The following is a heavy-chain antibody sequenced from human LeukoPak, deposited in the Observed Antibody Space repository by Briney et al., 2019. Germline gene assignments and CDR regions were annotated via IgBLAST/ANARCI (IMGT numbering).Heavy chain of an antibody. CDR2: IYTGGST. J-gene: IGHJ4*02. V-gene: IGHV3-53*01. CDR3: ARAVVRGVIIHFDH. Sequence: GGSLRLSCAASVLTVSSNYMSWVRQAPGKGLGWGSVIYTGGSTYYANSVKGRFTISRDNSKNTLHLQMHSRRAEDTALYYCARAVVRGVIIHFDHWGQGTLATVSS. D-gene: IGHD3-10*01. CDR1: VLTVSSNY.